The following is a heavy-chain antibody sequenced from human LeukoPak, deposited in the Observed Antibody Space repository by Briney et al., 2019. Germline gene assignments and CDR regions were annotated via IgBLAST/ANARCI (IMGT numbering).Heavy chain of an antibody. CDR2: ISGDGGST. CDR1: GFAFDDYA. J-gene: IGHJ4*02. Sequence: GGSLRLSCAASGFAFDDYAMHWVRQAPGKGLEWFSLISGDGGSTYYADSVKGRFTISRDNSKNSLYLQMNSLRTEDTAFYYCAKAEGGYCSSTSCPEINYWGQGTLVTVSS. CDR3: AKAEGGYCSSTSCPEINY. D-gene: IGHD2-2*01. V-gene: IGHV3-43*02.